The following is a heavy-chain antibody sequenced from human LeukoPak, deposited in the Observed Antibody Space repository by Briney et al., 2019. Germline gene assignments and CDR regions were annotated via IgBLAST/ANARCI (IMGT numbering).Heavy chain of an antibody. Sequence: GGSLRLSCAASGFTFSSYWMSWVRQAPGKGLEWLANIKKDGSEKHYVDSVKGRFTMARDNAKNSLHLQMNSLSAEDTAVYYCARDGAERPHMYWGQGTLVTVSS. CDR1: GFTFSSYW. CDR2: IKKDGSEK. D-gene: IGHD6-25*01. J-gene: IGHJ4*02. CDR3: ARDGAERPHMY. V-gene: IGHV3-7*01.